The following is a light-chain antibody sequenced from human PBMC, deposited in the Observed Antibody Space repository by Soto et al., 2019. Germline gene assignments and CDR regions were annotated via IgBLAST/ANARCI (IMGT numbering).Light chain of an antibody. Sequence: EIVLTQSPGTPSLSPGERATLSCRASQSVSSIYLAWYQQKPGQAPRLLIYGASSRATGIPDRFSGSGSGTDFTLTISRLEPEDFAVYYCQQRSNWPITFGQGTRLEIK. J-gene: IGKJ5*01. CDR3: QQRSNWPIT. CDR2: GAS. V-gene: IGKV3D-20*02. CDR1: QSVSSIY.